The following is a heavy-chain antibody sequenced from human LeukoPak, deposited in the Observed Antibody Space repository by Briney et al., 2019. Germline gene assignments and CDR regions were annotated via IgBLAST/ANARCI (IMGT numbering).Heavy chain of an antibody. CDR1: GGSISSSSYY. CDR3: ARLLSIADAFDI. D-gene: IGHD2-21*01. V-gene: IGHV4-39*01. Sequence: PSETLSLTCTVSGGSISSSSYYWGWIRQPPGKGLEWIGSIYYSGSTYYNPSLKSRVTISLDTSKNQFSLKLSSVTAADTAIYYCARLLSIADAFDIWGQGTMVTVSS. J-gene: IGHJ3*02. CDR2: IYYSGST.